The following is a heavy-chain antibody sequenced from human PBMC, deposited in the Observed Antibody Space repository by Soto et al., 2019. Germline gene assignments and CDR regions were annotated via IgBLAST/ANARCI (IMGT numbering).Heavy chain of an antibody. Sequence: WVSLRLSCAASRFTFISSAISCFRHTPGKWLEWVSTISPSGVYYTDSVKGRFTISRDNSKNTLYLQMNSLRVEDTAIYYCAGLTTSWGQGALVTVSS. V-gene: IGHV3-23*01. CDR3: AGLTTS. CDR2: ISPSGV. J-gene: IGHJ5*02. CDR1: RFTFISSA.